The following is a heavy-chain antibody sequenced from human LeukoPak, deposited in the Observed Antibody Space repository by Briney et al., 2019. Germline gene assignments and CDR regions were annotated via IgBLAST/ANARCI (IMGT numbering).Heavy chain of an antibody. V-gene: IGHV4-34*01. J-gene: IGHJ6*02. CDR3: AGSTRLPLSYYRGSPAYYGMDV. Sequence: SETLSLTCAVYGGSFSGYYWSWIRQPPGKGLEWIGEINHSGSTNYNPSLKSRVTISVDTSKNQFSLKLSSVTAADTAVYYCAGSTRLPLSYYRGSPAYYGMDVWGQGTTVTVSS. CDR1: GGSFSGYY. D-gene: IGHD1-26*01. CDR2: INHSGST.